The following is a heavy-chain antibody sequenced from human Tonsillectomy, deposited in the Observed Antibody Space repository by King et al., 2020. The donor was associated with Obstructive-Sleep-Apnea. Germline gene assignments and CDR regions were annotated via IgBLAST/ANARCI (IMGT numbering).Heavy chain of an antibody. CDR2: INPNRGGT. J-gene: IGHJ6*02. V-gene: IGHV1-2*04. Sequence: QLVQSGAEVKKPGASVKVSCKASGYTFTGYYMHWVRQAPGQGLEWRGWINPNRGGTNYAQKFQGWVTMTRDTSISTAYMELSRLGSDDTAVYYCARSSGSSRPSARYYGMDVWGQGTTVTVSS. CDR1: GYTFTGYY. D-gene: IGHD3-10*01. CDR3: ARSSGSSRPSARYYGMDV.